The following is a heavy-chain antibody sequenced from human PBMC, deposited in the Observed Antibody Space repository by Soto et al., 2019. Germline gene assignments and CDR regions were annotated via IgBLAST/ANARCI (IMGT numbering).Heavy chain of an antibody. CDR2: ISGSGGST. CDR1: GFTFSSYA. J-gene: IGHJ5*02. CDR3: AKDQTDIAAAGSWFDP. V-gene: IGHV3-23*01. D-gene: IGHD6-13*01. Sequence: EVQLLESGGGLVQPGGSLRLSCAASGFTFSSYAMSWVRQAPGKGLEWVSAISGSGGSTYYADSVKGRFTISRDNSKNTLYLQMNSLRAEDTAVYYCAKDQTDIAAAGSWFDPWGQGTLVTVSS.